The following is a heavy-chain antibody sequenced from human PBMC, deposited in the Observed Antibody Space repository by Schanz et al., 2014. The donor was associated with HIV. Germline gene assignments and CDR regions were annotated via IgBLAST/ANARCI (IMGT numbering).Heavy chain of an antibody. D-gene: IGHD3-10*01. V-gene: IGHV3-48*04. CDR2: MIWNNGI. CDR3: ARGRGWASNWLDP. Sequence: EVQLVESGGGLVRPGESLKLSCAASGFIFSDYSMNWVRQAPGKGLEWVAHMIWNNGIYYADSVKGRFTISRDNAKNSLYLQMNTLRAEDTAVYYCARGRGWASNWLDPWGQGTLVTVSS. CDR1: GFIFSDYS. J-gene: IGHJ5*02.